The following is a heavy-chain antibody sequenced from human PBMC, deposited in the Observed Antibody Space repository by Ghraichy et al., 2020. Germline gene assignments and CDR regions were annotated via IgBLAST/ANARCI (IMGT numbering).Heavy chain of an antibody. V-gene: IGHV4-38-2*02. CDR2: IYHSGST. J-gene: IGHJ4*02. D-gene: IGHD2-21*01. Sequence: SETLSLTCTVSGYSISSGYYWGWIRQPPGKGLEWIGSIYHSGSTYYNPSLKSRVTISVDTSKNQFSLKLSSVTAADTAVYYCARQTLAYCGGDGACDDYWGQGTPVTVSS. CDR1: GYSISSGYY. CDR3: ARQTLAYCGGDGACDDY.